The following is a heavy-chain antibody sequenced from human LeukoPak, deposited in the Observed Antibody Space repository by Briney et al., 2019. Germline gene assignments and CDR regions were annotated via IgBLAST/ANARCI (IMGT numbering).Heavy chain of an antibody. Sequence: PGGSLRLSCAASGFTFSSYGMHWVRQAPGKGLEWVAVISYDGSNKYYADSVKGRFTISRDNSKNTLYLQMNSLRAEDTAVYYCARGDILTGYYFDYWGQGTLVTVSS. D-gene: IGHD3-9*01. CDR3: ARGDILTGYYFDY. CDR1: GFTFSSYG. CDR2: ISYDGSNK. J-gene: IGHJ4*02. V-gene: IGHV3-30*03.